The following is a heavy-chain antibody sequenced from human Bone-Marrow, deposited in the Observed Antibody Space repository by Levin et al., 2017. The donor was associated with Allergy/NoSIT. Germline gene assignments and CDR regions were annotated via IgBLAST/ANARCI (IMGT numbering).Heavy chain of an antibody. D-gene: IGHD4/OR15-4a*01. CDR1: GFAVSWNY. CDR3: DYGDHYTPPI. Sequence: ETLSLTCEVSGFAVSWNYMTWVRQAPGKGLEWVSTIHANGKTYYAGSVKGRFTISRDSSKNTLYLQMNSLRVEDTAVYFCDYGDHYTPPIWGQGTLVTVSA. CDR2: IHANGKT. V-gene: IGHV3-53*01. J-gene: IGHJ4*02.